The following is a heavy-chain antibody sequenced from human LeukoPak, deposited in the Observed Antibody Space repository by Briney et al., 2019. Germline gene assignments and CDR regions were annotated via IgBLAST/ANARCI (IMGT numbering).Heavy chain of an antibody. CDR3: ARDGVGDGYNLVPHDAFDI. CDR2: IYYSGST. J-gene: IGHJ3*02. CDR1: GGSISSSSYY. Sequence: SETLSLTCTVSGGSISSSSYYWGWIRQPPGKGLEWIGSIYYSGSTYYNPSLKSRVTISVDTSKNQFSLKLSSVTAADTAVYYCARDGVGDGYNLVPHDAFDIWGQGTMVTVSS. D-gene: IGHD5-24*01. V-gene: IGHV4-39*07.